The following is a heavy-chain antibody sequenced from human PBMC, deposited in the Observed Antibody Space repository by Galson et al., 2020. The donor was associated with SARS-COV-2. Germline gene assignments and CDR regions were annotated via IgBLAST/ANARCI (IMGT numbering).Heavy chain of an antibody. CDR1: GFTFSDYF. J-gene: IGHJ2*01. CDR3: ARDLGPAPMIKWYFDL. V-gene: IGHV3-11*06. CDR2: ISSSSSYT. Sequence: LSLTCAASGFTFSDYFMSWIRQAPGKGLEWVSYISSSSSYTNYADSVKGRFTISRDNAKNSLYLQMNSLRAEDTAVYYCARDLGPAPMIKWYFDLWGRGALVTVSS. D-gene: IGHD3-16*01.